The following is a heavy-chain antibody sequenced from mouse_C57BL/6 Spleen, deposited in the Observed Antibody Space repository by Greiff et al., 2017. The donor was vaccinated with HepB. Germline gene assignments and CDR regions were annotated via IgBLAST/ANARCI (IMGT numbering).Heavy chain of an antibody. CDR1: GYTFTSYW. Sequence: QVQLQQPGAELVMPGASVKLSCKASGYTFTSYWMHWVKQRPGQGLEWIGEIDPSDSYTNYNQKFKGKSTLTVDKSSSTAYMQLSSLTSEDSAVDYCARRITTRGAMDYWGQGTSVTVSS. CDR2: IDPSDSYT. CDR3: ARRITTRGAMDY. V-gene: IGHV1-69*01. D-gene: IGHD1-1*01. J-gene: IGHJ4*01.